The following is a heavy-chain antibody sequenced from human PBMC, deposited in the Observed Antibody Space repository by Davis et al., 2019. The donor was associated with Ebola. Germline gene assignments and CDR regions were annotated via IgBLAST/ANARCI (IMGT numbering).Heavy chain of an antibody. D-gene: IGHD2-8*01. CDR1: GFTFNNYA. CDR3: VKVQWSAPYCYYGMDV. V-gene: IGHV3-9*01. CDR2: ISWNSISI. J-gene: IGHJ6*02. Sequence: PGGSLRLSCAAFGFTFNNYAMHWVRQAPGKGLEWVSGISWNSISIGYADSVKGRFTISRDNANHSLYLQMNSLRPEDTALYYCVKVQWSAPYCYYGMDVWGQGTTVTVSS.